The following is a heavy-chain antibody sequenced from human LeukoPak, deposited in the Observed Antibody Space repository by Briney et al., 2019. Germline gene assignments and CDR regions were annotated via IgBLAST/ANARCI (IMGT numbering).Heavy chain of an antibody. CDR3: ASDWNTVRRPS. V-gene: IGHV1-69*13. CDR2: IIPIFGTA. Sequence: ASVKVSCKASGGTFSSYAISWVRQAPGQGLEWMGGIIPIFGTANYAQKFQGGVTITADESTSTAYMELSSLRSEDTAVYYCASDWNTVRRPSWGQGTLVTVSS. CDR1: GGTFSSYA. D-gene: IGHD1/OR15-1a*01. J-gene: IGHJ5*02.